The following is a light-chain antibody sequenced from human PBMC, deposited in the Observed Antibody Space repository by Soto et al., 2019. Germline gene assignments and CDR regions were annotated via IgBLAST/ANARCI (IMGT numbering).Light chain of an antibody. CDR3: AAWDDSLNGYV. J-gene: IGLJ1*01. Sequence: QSVLTQPPSASGTPGQRVTISCSGSSSNIGSNNVNWYQQLPGTAPKLLNNSNNQRPSGVPDRFSGSKSGTSASLAISGLQSEDEADYYCAAWDDSLNGYVFGTGTKLTV. CDR1: SSNIGSNN. CDR2: SNN. V-gene: IGLV1-44*01.